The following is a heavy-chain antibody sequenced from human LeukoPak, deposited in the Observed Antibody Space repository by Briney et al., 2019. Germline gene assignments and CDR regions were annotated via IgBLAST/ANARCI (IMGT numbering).Heavy chain of an antibody. CDR2: ISAYNGNT. V-gene: IGHV1-18*01. J-gene: IGHJ4*02. D-gene: IGHD3-9*01. CDR1: GYIFNSYG. CDR3: ARSYYDILTGHDTHDY. Sequence: GASVKVSCKASGYIFNSYGITWVRQAPGQGLEWAGWISAYNGNTNYAQKLQGRVTMTTDTSTSTAYMELRSLRSDDTAVYYCARSYYDILTGHDTHDYWGQGTLVTVSS.